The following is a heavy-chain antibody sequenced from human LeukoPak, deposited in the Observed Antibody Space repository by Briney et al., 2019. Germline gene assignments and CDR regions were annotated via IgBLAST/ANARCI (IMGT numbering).Heavy chain of an antibody. CDR1: GFTFSSYS. V-gene: IGHV3-48*01. J-gene: IGHJ3*02. CDR2: ISSSSSTI. Sequence: KPGGSQRLSCAASGFTFSSYSMNWVRQAPGKGLEWVSYISSSSSTIYYADSVKGRFTVSRDNAKNSLYLQMNSLRAEDTAVYYCARDQDTAMVLDAFDIWGQGTMVTVSS. CDR3: ARDQDTAMVLDAFDI. D-gene: IGHD5-18*01.